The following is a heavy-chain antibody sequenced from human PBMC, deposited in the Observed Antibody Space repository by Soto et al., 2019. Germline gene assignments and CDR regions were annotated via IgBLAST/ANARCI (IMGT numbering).Heavy chain of an antibody. J-gene: IGHJ3*02. CDR2: ISWNSATI. V-gene: IGHV3-9*01. CDR1: GFMFDDYA. CDR3: AKGGASRVAGFDI. D-gene: IGHD2-21*01. Sequence: EVQLVESGGGLEQPGRSLRLSCAASGFMFDDYAMHWVRQPPGKGLEWVSGISWNSATIRYADSVKGRFTIARDNATNSLHLQMTKLRPEDRACYYCAKGGASRVAGFDIWGQGTMVTVSS.